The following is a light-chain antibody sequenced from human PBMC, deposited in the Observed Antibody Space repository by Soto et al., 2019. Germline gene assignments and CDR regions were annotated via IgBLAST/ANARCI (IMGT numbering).Light chain of an antibody. J-gene: IGLJ2*01. V-gene: IGLV1-40*01. Sequence: QSVLTQPPSVSGAPGQKVTISCTGGSSNIGAGYDVHWYQQLPGTAPNLLIYGNINRPSGVPDRFSGSKSGSTASLTISELQAEDEADYYCSSYAGSNNLVFGGGTKLTV. CDR1: SSNIGAGYD. CDR3: SSYAGSNNLV. CDR2: GNI.